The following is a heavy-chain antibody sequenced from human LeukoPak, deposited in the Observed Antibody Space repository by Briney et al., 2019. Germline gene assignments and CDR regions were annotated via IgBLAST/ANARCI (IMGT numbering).Heavy chain of an antibody. D-gene: IGHD6-25*01. CDR2: IKQDGSEM. V-gene: IGHV3-7*01. Sequence: GGSLRLSCAASGFTFSTYWMSWVRQAPGKGLEWVANIKQDGSEMYYVDSLKGRFTISRDNAKNSLYLQMNSLRAEDTAVYYCAREGVYSSGWQTFDSWGLGTLVTVSS. CDR1: GFTFSTYW. J-gene: IGHJ4*02. CDR3: AREGVYSSGWQTFDS.